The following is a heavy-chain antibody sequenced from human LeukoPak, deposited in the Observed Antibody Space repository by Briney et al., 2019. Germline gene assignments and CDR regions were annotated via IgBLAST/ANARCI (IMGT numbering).Heavy chain of an antibody. CDR3: AKETWFGELFFDY. Sequence: GGSLRLSCAASGFTFNDYSMTWVRQAPGKGLEWVSSISSSSNYIYYTESVKGRFTISRDNAKNSLHLHMNSLRAEDPAVYYCAKETWFGELFFDYWGQGTLVTVSS. CDR1: GFTFNDYS. J-gene: IGHJ4*02. D-gene: IGHD3-10*01. V-gene: IGHV3-21*01. CDR2: ISSSSNYI.